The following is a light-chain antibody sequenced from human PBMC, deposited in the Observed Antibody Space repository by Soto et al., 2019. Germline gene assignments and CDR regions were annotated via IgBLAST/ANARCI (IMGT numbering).Light chain of an antibody. V-gene: IGKV3-20*01. Sequence: EIVLTQSPGTLSLSPGERATLSCRASQSVSSRYLAWYQQKPGQAPRLLIYGASSRATGIPDRFSGSGSGKEFNHTISRLEPEDFAVYYCQQYGSAPKLTFGGGTKVEIK. CDR3: QQYGSAPKLT. CDR1: QSVSSRY. J-gene: IGKJ4*01. CDR2: GAS.